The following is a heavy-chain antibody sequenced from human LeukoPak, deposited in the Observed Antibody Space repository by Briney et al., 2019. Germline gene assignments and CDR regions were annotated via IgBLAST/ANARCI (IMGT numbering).Heavy chain of an antibody. V-gene: IGHV3-11*04. J-gene: IGHJ3*02. CDR2: ISSSGSTI. D-gene: IGHD2-2*01. CDR3: ARGEGYCSSTSCHDAFDI. CDR1: GFTFSDYY. Sequence: PGGSLRLSCAASGFTFSDYYMSWIRQAPGKGLEWVSYISSSGSTIYYADSVKGRFTISRDNAKNSLYLQMNSLRAEDTAVYYCARGEGYCSSTSCHDAFDIWGQGTMVTVSS.